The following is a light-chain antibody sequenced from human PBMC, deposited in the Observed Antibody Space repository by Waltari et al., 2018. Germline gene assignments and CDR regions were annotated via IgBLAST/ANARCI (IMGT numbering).Light chain of an antibody. J-gene: IGKJ2*01. Sequence: DIQMIQSPSSVSASLGDRVTITCRASQDIGRWLAWYQHKPGRAPNLLIFAESSLQNGVPSRFSGSGSGTYFTLTINSLQPEDFATYYCQQTNTFPFTFGQGTKLEIK. CDR2: AES. V-gene: IGKV1-12*01. CDR3: QQTNTFPFT. CDR1: QDIGRW.